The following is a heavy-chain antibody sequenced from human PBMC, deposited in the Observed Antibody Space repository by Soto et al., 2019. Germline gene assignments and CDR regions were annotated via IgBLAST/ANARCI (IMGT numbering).Heavy chain of an antibody. CDR3: AREIEVVGSRSFHY. CDR1: GYTFTAYY. Sequence: ASVKVSCKASGYTFTAYYIHRVRQAPGQGLEWMGWINPKTGATETAQRFQGRVTLTWDTPISTAYMDLSRLTSDDTAVYFCAREIEVVGSRSFHYWGRGTLVNVSS. D-gene: IGHD6-19*01. V-gene: IGHV1-2*02. CDR2: INPKTGAT. J-gene: IGHJ4*02.